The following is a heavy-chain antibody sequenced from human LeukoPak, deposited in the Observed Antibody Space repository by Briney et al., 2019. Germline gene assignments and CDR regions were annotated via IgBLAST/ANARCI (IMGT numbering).Heavy chain of an antibody. CDR3: VKDQGEYSSSWYYFDN. Sequence: GGSLRLYCSTSGFIFSSYPMHWDRQPPGKGLEYVSGITSNGDSTNYADSVEGRFTISRDNSKNTLSLHMSSLRAEDTAVYYCVKDQGEYSSSWYYFDNWGQGTLVTVSS. J-gene: IGHJ4*02. CDR1: GFIFSSYP. D-gene: IGHD6-13*01. CDR2: ITSNGDST. V-gene: IGHV3-64D*06.